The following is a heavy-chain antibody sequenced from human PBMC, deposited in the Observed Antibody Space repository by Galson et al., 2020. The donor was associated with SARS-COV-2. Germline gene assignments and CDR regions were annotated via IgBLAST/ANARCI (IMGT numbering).Heavy chain of an antibody. CDR2: FDPKDGET. Sequence: ASVKVSCKVSGYTLTELSMHWVRQAPGKGLEWMGGFDPKDGETIYAQKFQGRVTMTEDTSTDTAYMELSSLRSEDTAVYYCATAPPVAAAGKGDYYYYYGMDVWGQGTTVTVSS. CDR3: ATAPPVAAAGKGDYYYYYGMDV. V-gene: IGHV1-24*01. J-gene: IGHJ6*02. D-gene: IGHD6-13*01. CDR1: GYTLTELS.